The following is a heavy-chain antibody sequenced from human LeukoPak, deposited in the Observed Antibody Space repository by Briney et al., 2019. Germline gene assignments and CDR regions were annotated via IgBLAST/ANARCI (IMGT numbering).Heavy chain of an antibody. D-gene: IGHD2-2*01. CDR3: ARVKYQLLWSRYYYYMDV. Sequence: GGSLRLSCAASGFTFSIYAMHWVRQAPGKGLECVAVISYDGIHKYYPDSVKGRFTISRDNSKNTFYLQMNSLRTDDTAVYYCARVKYQLLWSRYYYYMDVWGKGTTVTVSS. CDR1: GFTFSIYA. V-gene: IGHV3-30-3*01. J-gene: IGHJ6*03. CDR2: ISYDGIHK.